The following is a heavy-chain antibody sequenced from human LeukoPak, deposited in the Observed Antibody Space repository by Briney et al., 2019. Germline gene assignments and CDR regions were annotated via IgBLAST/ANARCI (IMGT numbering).Heavy chain of an antibody. CDR3: AKALYDYYDSSGYYYAPGAFDI. Sequence: GGSLRLSCAASGFTFSSYAMSGVRQAPGKGLEWVSAISGSGGSTYYADSVKGRFTISRDNSKNTLYLQMNSLRAEDTAVYYCAKALYDYYDSSGYYYAPGAFDIWGQGTMVTVSS. CDR1: GFTFSSYA. D-gene: IGHD3-22*01. J-gene: IGHJ3*02. CDR2: ISGSGGST. V-gene: IGHV3-23*01.